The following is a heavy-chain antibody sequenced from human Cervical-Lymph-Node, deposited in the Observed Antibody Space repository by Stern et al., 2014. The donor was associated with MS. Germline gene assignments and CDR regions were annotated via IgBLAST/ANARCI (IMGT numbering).Heavy chain of an antibody. CDR2: IYPGESDN. Sequence: EVQLVESGAEVKKPGASVKISCEASGYTFTSHSIAWVRQAPGKGLEWMAIIYPGESDNRYSGSVKGGVTISEDRTISSAYLQWRTLRASDTDMYYCARRGTSGAIDGFDIWGQGSMVTVSS. D-gene: IGHD6-19*01. V-gene: IGHV5-51*01. CDR3: ARRGTSGAIDGFDI. CDR1: GYTFTSHS. J-gene: IGHJ3*02.